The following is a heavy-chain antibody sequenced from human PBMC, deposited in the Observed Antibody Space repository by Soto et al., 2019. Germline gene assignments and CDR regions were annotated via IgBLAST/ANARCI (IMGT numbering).Heavy chain of an antibody. CDR2: IIPILGIA. CDR1: AGTFSSYT. Sequence: QVQLVQSGAEVKKPGSSVKVSCKASAGTFSSYTISWMRQAPGQGLEWIGRIIPILGIANYAQKFQGRVTITADKSKSTAYMELSSLRSEDTAVYYCASGDEVVVTATAPEYFQHWGQGTLVTVSS. D-gene: IGHD2-21*02. CDR3: ASGDEVVVTATAPEYFQH. V-gene: IGHV1-69*02. J-gene: IGHJ1*01.